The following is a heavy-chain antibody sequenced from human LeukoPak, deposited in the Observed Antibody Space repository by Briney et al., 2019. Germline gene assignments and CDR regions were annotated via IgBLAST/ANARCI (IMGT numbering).Heavy chain of an antibody. CDR2: ISYDGSNK. CDR1: GFTFSSYG. J-gene: IGHJ4*02. V-gene: IGHV3-30*18. D-gene: IGHD2-8*01. CDR3: AKDRQSPPTNVFDY. Sequence: GRSLRLSCAASGFTFSSYGMHWVRQAPGKGLEWVAVISYDGSNKYYADSVKGRFTISRDNSKNTLYLQMNSLRAEDTAVYYCAKDRQSPPTNVFDYWGQGTLVTVSS.